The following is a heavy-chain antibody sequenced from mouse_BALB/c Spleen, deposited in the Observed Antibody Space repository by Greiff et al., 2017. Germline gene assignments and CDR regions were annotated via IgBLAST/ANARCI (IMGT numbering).Heavy chain of an antibody. Sequence: EVKLQESGPGLVKPSQSLSLTCSVTGYSITSGYYWNWIRQFPGNKLEWMGYISYDGSNNYNPSLKNRISITRDTSKNQFFLKLNSVTTEDTATYYCAGWLLRYYAMDYWGQGTSVTVSS. CDR2: ISYDGSN. V-gene: IGHV3-6*02. J-gene: IGHJ4*01. CDR3: AGWLLRYYAMDY. CDR1: GYSITSGYY. D-gene: IGHD2-3*01.